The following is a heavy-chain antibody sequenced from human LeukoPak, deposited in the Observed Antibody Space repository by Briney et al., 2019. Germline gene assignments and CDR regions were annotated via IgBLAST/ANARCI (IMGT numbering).Heavy chain of an antibody. CDR2: IIPIFGTA. CDR1: GYTFSNFD. Sequence: GASVKVSCKASGYTFSNFDINWVRQAPGQGLEWMGGIIPIFGTANYAQKFQGRVTITADESTSTAYMELSSLRSEDTAVYYCARGAIAAHSFDYWGQGTLVTVSS. J-gene: IGHJ4*02. V-gene: IGHV1-69*13. CDR3: ARGAIAAHSFDY. D-gene: IGHD6-6*01.